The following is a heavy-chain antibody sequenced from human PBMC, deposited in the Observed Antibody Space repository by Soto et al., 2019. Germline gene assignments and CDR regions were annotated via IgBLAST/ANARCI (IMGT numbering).Heavy chain of an antibody. CDR3: ARKDGELDY. D-gene: IGHD4-17*01. V-gene: IGHV4-39*01. J-gene: IGHJ4*02. CDR2: IYYSGST. Sequence: ETLSLTCTVSGGSISSSSYYWGWIRQPPGKGLEWIGSIYYSGSTYYNPSLKSRVTISVDTSKNQFSLKLSSVAAADTAVYYCARKDGELDYWGQGTLVTVSS. CDR1: GGSISSSSYY.